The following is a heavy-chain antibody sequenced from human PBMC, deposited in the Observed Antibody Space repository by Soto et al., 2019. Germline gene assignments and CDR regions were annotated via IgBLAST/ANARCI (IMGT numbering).Heavy chain of an antibody. CDR2: FDPEDGET. J-gene: IGHJ5*02. CDR3: ATGVKYCISTSCYFEGLDP. CDR1: GYTLTELS. Sequence: GASVKVSCKVSGYTLTELSMHWVRQAPGKGLEWVGGFDPEDGETIYAQKFQGRVTMTEDTSTDTAYMELSSLRSEDTAVYYCATGVKYCISTSCYFEGLDPWGQGTLVTVSS. D-gene: IGHD2-2*01. V-gene: IGHV1-24*01.